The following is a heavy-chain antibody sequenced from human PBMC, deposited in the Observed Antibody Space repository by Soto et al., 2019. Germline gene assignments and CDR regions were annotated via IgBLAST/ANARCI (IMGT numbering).Heavy chain of an antibody. D-gene: IGHD3-22*01. Sequence: QVQLVESGGGVVQPGRSLRLSCAASGFTFSSYGMHWVRQAPGKGLEWVAVISYDGSNKYYADSVKGRFTISRDNSKNTLYLQMNSLRAEDTAVYYCARDETRYYDSSGDYWGQGTLVTVSS. CDR2: ISYDGSNK. CDR3: ARDETRYYDSSGDY. J-gene: IGHJ4*02. CDR1: GFTFSSYG. V-gene: IGHV3-30*19.